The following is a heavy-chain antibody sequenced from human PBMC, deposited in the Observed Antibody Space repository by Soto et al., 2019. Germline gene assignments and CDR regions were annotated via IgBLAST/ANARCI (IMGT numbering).Heavy chain of an antibody. Sequence: PSETLSLTCTVSGASISGGDYYWTWIRQPPGKGLEWIGSIYYTGNTYSNPSLGSRLSISVDPSNNQFALRLTSVTAPDTAIYYCARATYDSSTYYLDYWGQGTLVTVSS. CDR2: IYYTGNT. V-gene: IGHV4-30-4*01. D-gene: IGHD3-22*01. CDR1: GASISGGDYY. CDR3: ARATYDSSTYYLDY. J-gene: IGHJ4*02.